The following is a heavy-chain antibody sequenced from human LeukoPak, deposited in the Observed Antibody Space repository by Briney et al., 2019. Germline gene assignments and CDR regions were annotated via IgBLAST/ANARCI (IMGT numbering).Heavy chain of an antibody. CDR1: GYTFTSYD. J-gene: IGHJ3*02. V-gene: IGHV1-8*01. Sequence: ASVKVSCKASGYTFTSYDINWVRQATGQGLEWMGWMNPNSGNTGYAQKFQGRVTMTRSTSISTAYMELSSLRSEDTAVYYCARCHRLRFGEPQPFLGFDIWGQGTMVTVSS. D-gene: IGHD3-10*01. CDR2: MNPNSGNT. CDR3: ARCHRLRFGEPQPFLGFDI.